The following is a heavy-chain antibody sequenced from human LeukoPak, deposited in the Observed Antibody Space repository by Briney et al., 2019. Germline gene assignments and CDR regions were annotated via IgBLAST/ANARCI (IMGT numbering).Heavy chain of an antibody. CDR3: AKESSIAKPGA. CDR2: IKQDGSER. Sequence: GGSLRLSCAASGFTFSSYSMNWVRQAPGKGLEWVANIKQDGSERNYVDSVKGRFTISRDNSKNTLYLQMNSLRAEDTAVYYCAKESSIAKPGAWGQGTLVTVSS. J-gene: IGHJ5*02. CDR1: GFTFSSYS. V-gene: IGHV3-7*01. D-gene: IGHD6-6*01.